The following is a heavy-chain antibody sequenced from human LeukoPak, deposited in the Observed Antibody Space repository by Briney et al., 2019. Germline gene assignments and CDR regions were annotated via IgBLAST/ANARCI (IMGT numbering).Heavy chain of an antibody. V-gene: IGHV3-30*03. CDR3: AREDGYCSSTSCYQGYYFDY. Sequence: GGSLRLSCAASGFTFSSYSMNWVRQAPGKGLEWVAVISYDGSNKYYADSVKGRFTISRDNSKNTLYLQMNSLRAEDTAVYYCAREDGYCSSTSCYQGYYFDYWGQGTLVTVSS. CDR2: ISYDGSNK. D-gene: IGHD2-2*01. J-gene: IGHJ4*02. CDR1: GFTFSSYS.